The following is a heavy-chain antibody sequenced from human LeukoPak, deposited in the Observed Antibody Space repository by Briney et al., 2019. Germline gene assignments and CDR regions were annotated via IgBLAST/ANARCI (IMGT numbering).Heavy chain of an antibody. V-gene: IGHV3-72*01. J-gene: IGHJ3*02. D-gene: IGHD3-10*01. CDR2: STDKATSYTT. CDR3: VRGYNSFDI. CDR1: GFTLSDHY. Sequence: GSLRLSCEASGFTLSDHYMDWVRQAPGKGLEWVGRSTDKATSYTTAYAASVKGRFTLSRDDSKNSLYLQMDSLKTEDTAVYYCVRGYNSFDIWGQGTMVTVSS.